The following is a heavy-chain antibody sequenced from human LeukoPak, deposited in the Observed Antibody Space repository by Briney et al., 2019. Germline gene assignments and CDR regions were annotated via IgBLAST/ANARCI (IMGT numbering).Heavy chain of an antibody. J-gene: IGHJ4*02. CDR3: AREILWFGELSDY. CDR1: GYSISSGYY. CDR2: IYHSGRT. V-gene: IGHV4-38-2*02. Sequence: SETLSLTCTVSGYSISSGYYWGWLRQPPGKGLEWIGSIYHSGRTYYNPSLKSRVTISVDTSKNQFSLKLSSVTAADTAVYYCAREILWFGELSDYWGQGTLVTVSS. D-gene: IGHD3-10*01.